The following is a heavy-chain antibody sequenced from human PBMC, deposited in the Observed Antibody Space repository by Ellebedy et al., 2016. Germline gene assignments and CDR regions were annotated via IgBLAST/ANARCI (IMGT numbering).Heavy chain of an antibody. J-gene: IGHJ6*02. D-gene: IGHD3-10*01. CDR3: ARELGGADYYGSGSYSYYYGMDV. CDR2: ISYDGSNK. V-gene: IGHV3-30-3*01. Sequence: GGSLRLXXAASGFTFSSYAMHWVRQAPGKGLEWVAVISYDGSNKYYADSVKGRFTISRDNSKNTLYLQMNSLRAEDTAVYYCARELGGADYYGSGSYSYYYGMDVWGQGTTVTVSS. CDR1: GFTFSSYA.